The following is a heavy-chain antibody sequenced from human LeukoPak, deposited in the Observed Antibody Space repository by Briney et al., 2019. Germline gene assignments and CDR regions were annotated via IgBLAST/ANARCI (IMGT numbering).Heavy chain of an antibody. V-gene: IGHV3-23*01. D-gene: IGHD3-9*01. J-gene: IGHJ4*02. CDR1: GFTFSSYA. CDR2: ISGSGGST. CDR3: AKGGVDYDILTGYYPLDY. Sequence: GGSLRLSCAASGFTFSSYAMSWVRQAPGKGLEWVSAISGSGGSTYYADSVKGRFTISRDNSKNTLYLQMNSLRAEDTAVYYCAKGGVDYDILTGYYPLDYWGQGTLVTVSS.